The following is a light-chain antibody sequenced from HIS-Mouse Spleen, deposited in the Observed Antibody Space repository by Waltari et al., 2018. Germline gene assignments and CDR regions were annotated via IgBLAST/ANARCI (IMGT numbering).Light chain of an antibody. CDR1: NIGSKS. Sequence: SYVLTQPPSVSVAPGTTARITCGGNNIGSKSVHWYQQKPGQAPVLVVYDDRDRPAGIPERVSGSNSGNTATLTIRRVEAGDEADYYCQVWDSSSDHVVFGGGTKLTVL. CDR2: DDR. CDR3: QVWDSSSDHVV. J-gene: IGLJ2*01. V-gene: IGLV3-21*03.